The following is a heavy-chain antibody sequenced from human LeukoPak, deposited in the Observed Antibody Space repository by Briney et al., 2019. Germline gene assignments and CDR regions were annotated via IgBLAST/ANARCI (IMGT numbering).Heavy chain of an antibody. Sequence: ASVKVSCKASGYTFTGYYMHRVRQAPGQGLEWMGWINPNSGGTNYAQKFQGRVTMTRDTSISTAYMELSRLRSDDTAVYYCARNKGTVGNYYYGMDVWGQGTTVTVSS. J-gene: IGHJ6*02. V-gene: IGHV1-2*02. CDR2: INPNSGGT. D-gene: IGHD4-23*01. CDR3: ARNKGTVGNYYYGMDV. CDR1: GYTFTGYY.